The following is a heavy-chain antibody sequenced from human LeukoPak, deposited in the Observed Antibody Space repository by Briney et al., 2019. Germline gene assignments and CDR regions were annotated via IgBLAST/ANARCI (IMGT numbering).Heavy chain of an antibody. D-gene: IGHD4-23*01. J-gene: IGHJ4*02. CDR2: IYPGDSDI. V-gene: IGHV5-51*01. CDR1: GYSFTSYW. CDR3: ARQFGGNSEFDY. Sequence: GEALKISCKGSGYSFTSYWIGWVRQMPEKGVEWMGIIYPGDSDIRYSPSFQGQVTISADKSISTAYLQWSSLKASGTAMYYCARQFGGNSEFDYWGQGTLVTVSS.